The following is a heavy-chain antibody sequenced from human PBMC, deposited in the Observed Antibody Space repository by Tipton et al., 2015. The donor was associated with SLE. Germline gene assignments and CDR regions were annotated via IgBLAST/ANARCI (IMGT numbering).Heavy chain of an antibody. V-gene: IGHV4-59*11. CDR1: GGSISSHY. Sequence: TLSLTCTVSGGSISSHYWSWIRQPPGKGLEWIGYIYYSGSTNYNPSLKSRVSISVDTSSNQFSLKLTSVTAADTAVYYCARTNWNYVYFDYWGQGALVTVSS. J-gene: IGHJ4*02. CDR2: IYYSGST. D-gene: IGHD1-7*01. CDR3: ARTNWNYVYFDY.